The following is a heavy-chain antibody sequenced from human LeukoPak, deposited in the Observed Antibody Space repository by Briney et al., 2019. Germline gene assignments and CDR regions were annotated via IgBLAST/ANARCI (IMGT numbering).Heavy chain of an antibody. D-gene: IGHD6-13*01. CDR2: VYHSRGT. CDR1: GSSISSGYY. Sequence: SETLSLTCTVSGSSISSGYYWGWIRQPPGKGLEWIGTVYHSRGTYYNPSLKSRASISVDTSRNQFSLKLSSATDADTAVYYCASDENNISWFFFWGQGALVTVSS. J-gene: IGHJ4*02. CDR3: ASDENNISWFFF. V-gene: IGHV4-38-2*02.